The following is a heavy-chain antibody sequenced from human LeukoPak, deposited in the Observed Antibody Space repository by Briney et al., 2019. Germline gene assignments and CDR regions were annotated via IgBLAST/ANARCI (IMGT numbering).Heavy chain of an antibody. CDR2: MNPNSGNT. CDR1: GYTFTSYD. CDR3: GKIDGHYDSSGY. Sequence: ASVKVSCKASGYTFTSYDINWVRQATGQGLEWMGWMNPNSGNTGYAQKFQGRVTMTGDTSTDTATRDRRSLRLEEKDGYYCGKIDGHYDSSGYWGQGTLVTVSS. D-gene: IGHD3-22*01. J-gene: IGHJ4*02. V-gene: IGHV1-8*02.